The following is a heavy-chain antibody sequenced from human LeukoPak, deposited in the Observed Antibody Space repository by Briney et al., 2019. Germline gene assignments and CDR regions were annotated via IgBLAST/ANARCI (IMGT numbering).Heavy chain of an antibody. CDR3: ARRALFYYYYMDV. CDR1: GGSISSGRYY. V-gene: IGHV4-61*02. J-gene: IGHJ6*03. CDR2: IYTSGST. Sequence: SETLSLTCTVSGGSISSGRYYWSWIRQPAGKGLEWIGRIYTSGSTNYNPSLKSRVTISVDTSKNQFSLKLSSVTAADTAVYYCARRALFYYYYMDVWGKGTTVTISS.